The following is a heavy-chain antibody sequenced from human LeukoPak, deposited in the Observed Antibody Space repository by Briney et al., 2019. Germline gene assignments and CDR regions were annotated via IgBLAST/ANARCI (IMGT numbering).Heavy chain of an antibody. CDR2: ISAYNGNT. J-gene: IGHJ4*02. Sequence: GASVKVSCKASGYTFTSYGISWVRQAPGQGLEWMGWISAYNGNTNYAQKLQGRVTMTTDTSTSTAYMELRSLRSDDTAVYYCARDALMIVVDNYENYFDYWGQGTLVTVSS. CDR3: ARDALMIVVDNYENYFDY. V-gene: IGHV1-18*01. CDR1: GYTFTSYG. D-gene: IGHD3-22*01.